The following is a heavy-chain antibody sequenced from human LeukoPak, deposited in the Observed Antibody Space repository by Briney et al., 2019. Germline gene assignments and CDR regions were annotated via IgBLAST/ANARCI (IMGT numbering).Heavy chain of an antibody. V-gene: IGHV3-30*18. CDR3: AKVPGARIAVAHYYFDY. D-gene: IGHD6-19*01. CDR1: GFTFSSYG. J-gene: IGHJ4*02. CDR2: ISYDGSNK. Sequence: GRSLRLSCAASGFTFSSYGMHWVRQAPGKGLEGVAVISYDGSNKYYTDSVKGRFTISRDNSKNTLYPQMNSLRAEDTAVYYCAKVPGARIAVAHYYFDYWGQGTLVTVSS.